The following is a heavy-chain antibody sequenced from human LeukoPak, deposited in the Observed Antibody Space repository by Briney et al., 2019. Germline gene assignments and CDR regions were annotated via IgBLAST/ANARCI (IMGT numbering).Heavy chain of an antibody. CDR1: GGSISSSSYY. J-gene: IGHJ4*02. V-gene: IGHV4-39*07. CDR2: IYYSGST. CDR3: ARPPKLYYYDSSWYYFDY. Sequence: PSETLSLTCTVSGGSISSSSYYWGWIRQPPGKGLEWIGSIYYSGSTYYNPSLKSRVTISVDTSKNQFSLKLSSVTAADTAVYYCARPPKLYYYDSSWYYFDYWGQGTLVTVSS. D-gene: IGHD3-22*01.